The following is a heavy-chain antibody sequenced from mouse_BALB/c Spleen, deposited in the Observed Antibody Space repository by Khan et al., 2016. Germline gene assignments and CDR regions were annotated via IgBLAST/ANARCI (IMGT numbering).Heavy chain of an antibody. Sequence: VQLQQSGAELVKPGASVKLSCTASGFNIKDNYMHWVKQRPEQGLEWIGRIDPENGNTKYDPKFQGKATITADTSSSTAYLQLSSLTSEDTAGYDCARSSYGSGVGFAYWGQGTLVTVSA. V-gene: IGHV14-3*02. CDR3: ARSSYGSGVGFAY. D-gene: IGHD2-10*01. J-gene: IGHJ3*01. CDR1: GFNIKDNY. CDR2: IDPENGNT.